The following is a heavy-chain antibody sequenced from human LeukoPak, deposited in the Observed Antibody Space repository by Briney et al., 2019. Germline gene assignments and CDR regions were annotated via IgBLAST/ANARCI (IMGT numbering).Heavy chain of an antibody. V-gene: IGHV4-34*01. D-gene: IGHD2-2*02. CDR2: INNSGST. Sequence: SETLSLTCAVYGGSFRVYYWSWIRRPPGKGLEWIGEINNSGSTNYNPSLKSRVTISVDTSKNQFSLKLSSVTAADTAVYYCARAPLVVVPAAIRDAFDIWGQGTMVTVSS. CDR1: GGSFRVYY. J-gene: IGHJ3*02. CDR3: ARAPLVVVPAAIRDAFDI.